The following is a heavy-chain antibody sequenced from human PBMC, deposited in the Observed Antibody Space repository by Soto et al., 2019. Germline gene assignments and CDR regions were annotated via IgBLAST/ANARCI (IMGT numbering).Heavy chain of an antibody. V-gene: IGHV1-18*01. Sequence: QVRLVQSGAEVKRPGASVKVSCKTYGYSFTVYGISWVRQAPGQGLEWMGWMSTYTGDTNYARKFRGRVTMTTDISASTASMELRSLTSDDTAVYYCARDPAGATGFDPWGQGTPVIVST. CDR2: MSTYTGDT. D-gene: IGHD3-10*01. CDR3: ARDPAGATGFDP. CDR1: GYSFTVYG. J-gene: IGHJ5*02.